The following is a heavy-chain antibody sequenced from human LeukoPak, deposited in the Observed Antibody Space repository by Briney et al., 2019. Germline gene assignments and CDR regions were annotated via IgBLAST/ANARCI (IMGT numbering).Heavy chain of an antibody. CDR1: GFTFSSYS. D-gene: IGHD5-12*01. J-gene: IGHJ4*02. CDR2: ISSSSSTI. V-gene: IGHV3-48*04. Sequence: GGSLRLSCAASGFTFSSYSMNWVRQAPGKGLERVSYISSSSSTIYYADSVKGRFTISRDNAKNSLYLQMNSLRAEDTAVYYCASIQSGYGDDYWGQGTLVTVSS. CDR3: ASIQSGYGDDY.